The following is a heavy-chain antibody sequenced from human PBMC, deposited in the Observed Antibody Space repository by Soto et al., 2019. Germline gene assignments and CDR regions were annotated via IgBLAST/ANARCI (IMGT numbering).Heavy chain of an antibody. CDR1: GGSISSGGFS. Sequence: QLQLQESGSGLVKPSQTLSLTCAVSGGSISSGGFSWTWIRQPPGKGLEWIGYIYHSGSTYYNPSLQYRVTISEGKSTNQFSLQQTSVTAADKAVYYCARGAGVTFDSGGQGTVVTVTS. CDR2: IYHSGST. D-gene: IGHD3-10*01. J-gene: IGHJ4*02. V-gene: IGHV4-30-2*01. CDR3: ARGAGVTFDS.